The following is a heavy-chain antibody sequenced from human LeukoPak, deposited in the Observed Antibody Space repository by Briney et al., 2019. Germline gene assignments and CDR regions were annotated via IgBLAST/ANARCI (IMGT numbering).Heavy chain of an antibody. J-gene: IGHJ5*02. CDR3: ARGREKLDP. CDR2: ISSRSSYI. Sequence: GGSLRLSCAASGFTFSSYSMNWVRQAPGRGLEWVSSISSRSSYIYYADSVKGRFTISRDNAKNSLYLQMNSLRAEDTAVYYCARGREKLDPWGQGTLVTVSS. V-gene: IGHV3-21*01. CDR1: GFTFSSYS.